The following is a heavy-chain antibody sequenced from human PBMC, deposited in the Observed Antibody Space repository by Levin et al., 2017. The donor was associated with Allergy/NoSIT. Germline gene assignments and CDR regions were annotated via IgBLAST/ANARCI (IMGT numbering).Heavy chain of an antibody. Sequence: GESLKISCKASGYRFINHGINWVRQAPGQGLEWMGWISAYNGHTNYAQQLQDRITMTTDTSTSTAYMEVRGLGSDDTAVYYCSREIAVAGLSDYWGQGTLVTVSS. V-gene: IGHV1-18*01. CDR2: ISAYNGHT. CDR3: SREIAVAGLSDY. J-gene: IGHJ4*02. D-gene: IGHD6-19*01. CDR1: GYRFINHG.